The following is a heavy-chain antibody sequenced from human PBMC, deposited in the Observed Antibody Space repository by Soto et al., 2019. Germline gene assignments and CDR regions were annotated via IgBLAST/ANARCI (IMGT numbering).Heavy chain of an antibody. CDR3: ARRYGTGFDY. D-gene: IGHD4-17*01. V-gene: IGHV4-59*08. Sequence: SETLSLTCTVSGGSISSYYWSWIRRPPGKGLEWIGYIYYSGSTNYNPSLKSRVTISVDTSKNQFSLKLSSVTAADTAVYYCARRYGTGFDYGGQGTLVTVSS. J-gene: IGHJ4*02. CDR2: IYYSGST. CDR1: GGSISSYY.